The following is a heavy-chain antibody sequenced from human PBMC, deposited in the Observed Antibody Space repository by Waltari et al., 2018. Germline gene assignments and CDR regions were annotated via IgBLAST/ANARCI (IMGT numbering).Heavy chain of an antibody. CDR2: IATTSIFE. CDR1: GFTVSDFS. J-gene: IGHJ6*03. D-gene: IGHD3-10*01. Sequence: EVQLVESGGGLVKPGGSLRLSCTASGFTVSDFSMNWVRQPPGKGLEWVSSIATTSIFEFYADSVMGRFTISRDNAKNSLYLQLNSLRDEDTAVYYCARDAGNYMDVWGEGTTVTVSS. V-gene: IGHV3-21*06. CDR3: ARDAGNYMDV.